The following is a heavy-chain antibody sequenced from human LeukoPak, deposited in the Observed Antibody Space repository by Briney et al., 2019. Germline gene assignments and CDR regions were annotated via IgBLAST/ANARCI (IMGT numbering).Heavy chain of an antibody. D-gene: IGHD4-23*01. CDR3: ARTTSYTMTTVVGFDY. CDR2: VSAYNGNT. J-gene: IGHJ4*02. V-gene: IGHV1-18*01. Sequence: GASVKVSCKASGYTFTSYGISWVRQAPGQGLEWMGWVSAYNGNTNYAQKLQGRVTMTTDTSTSTAYMELRSLRSDDTAVYYCARTTSYTMTTVVGFDYWGQGTLVTVSS. CDR1: GYTFTSYG.